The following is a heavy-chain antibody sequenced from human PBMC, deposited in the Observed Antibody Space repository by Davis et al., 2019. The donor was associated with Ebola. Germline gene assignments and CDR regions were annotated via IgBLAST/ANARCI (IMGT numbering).Heavy chain of an antibody. J-gene: IGHJ6*02. CDR2: ISSSSSTI. CDR3: ARDGGRHYYYYYGMDV. V-gene: IGHV3-48*02. CDR1: GFTFSSYS. Sequence: GGSLRLSCAASGFTFSSYSMNWVRQAPGKGLEWVSYISSSSSTIYYADSVKGRFTISRDNAKNSLYLQMNSPRDEDTAVYYCARDGGRHYYYYYGMDVWGQGTTVTVSS. D-gene: IGHD3-16*01.